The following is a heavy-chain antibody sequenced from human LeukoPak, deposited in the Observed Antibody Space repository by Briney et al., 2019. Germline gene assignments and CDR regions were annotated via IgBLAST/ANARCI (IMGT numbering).Heavy chain of an antibody. CDR1: GGSISSYY. J-gene: IGHJ5*02. CDR2: IYYSGST. V-gene: IGHV4-59*01. CDR3: ARGGSWFGELAGWFDP. Sequence: PSETLSLTCTVSGGSISSYYWSWIRQPPGKGLEWIGYIYYSGSTNYNRSLKSRVTISVDTSKNQFSLKLSSVTAADTAVYYCARGGSWFGELAGWFDPWGQGTLVTVSS. D-gene: IGHD3-10*01.